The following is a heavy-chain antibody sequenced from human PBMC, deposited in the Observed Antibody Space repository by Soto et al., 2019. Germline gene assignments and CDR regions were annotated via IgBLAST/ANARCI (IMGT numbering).Heavy chain of an antibody. J-gene: IGHJ4*02. CDR3: ASYRRGWYYFDY. D-gene: IGHD6-19*01. CDR1: GFTFSSYS. CDR2: ISSSSSYI. Sequence: PGGSLRLSCAASGFTFSSYSMNWVRQAPGKGLEWVSSISSSSSYIYYADSVKGRFTISRDNAKNSLYLQMNSLRAEDTAVYYCASYRRGWYYFDYWGQGTLVTVSS. V-gene: IGHV3-21*01.